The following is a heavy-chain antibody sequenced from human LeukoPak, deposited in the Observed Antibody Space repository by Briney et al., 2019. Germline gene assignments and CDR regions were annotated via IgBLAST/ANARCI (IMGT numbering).Heavy chain of an antibody. CDR2: NIPISSTI. CDR3: ARPRRYYDSWSGYPPFDY. CDR1: GGTFSSHA. Sequence: GASVKVSCKASGGTFSSHAINWVRQAPGQGLEWIGGNIPISSTIKYAQKFQGRVTITADESASTVFMELGGLRSDDTAVYYCARPRRYYDSWSGYPPFDYWGQGTLVTVSS. V-gene: IGHV1-69*13. D-gene: IGHD3-3*01. J-gene: IGHJ4*02.